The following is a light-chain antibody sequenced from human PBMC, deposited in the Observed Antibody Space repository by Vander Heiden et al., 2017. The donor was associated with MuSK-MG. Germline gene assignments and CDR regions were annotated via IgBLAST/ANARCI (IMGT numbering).Light chain of an antibody. J-gene: IGKJ4*01. V-gene: IGKV1-39*01. CDR1: QSISSY. CDR3: QQSYSSLT. CDR2: AAS. Sequence: DIQMTQSPSSLSASVGDRVTITCRASQSISSYLNWYQQKPGKAPKLLIYAASSWQTGVPSRFSCSGSGTDFTLTISSRQPEDFASYYCQQSYSSLTFGGGTKVEIK.